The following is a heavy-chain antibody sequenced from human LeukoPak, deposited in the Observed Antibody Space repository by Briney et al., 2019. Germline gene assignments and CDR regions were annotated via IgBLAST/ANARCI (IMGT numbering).Heavy chain of an antibody. CDR1: GYTFTSYD. J-gene: IGHJ3*02. V-gene: IGHV1-8*01. CDR2: MNPNSGNT. Sequence: ASVKVSCKASGYTFTSYDINWVRQATGQGLEWMGWMNPNSGNTGYAQKFQGRVTMTRNTSISTAYMELSSLRSEDTAVYYCARGLLWFGELADAFDIWGQGTMVTVSS. D-gene: IGHD3-10*01. CDR3: ARGLLWFGELADAFDI.